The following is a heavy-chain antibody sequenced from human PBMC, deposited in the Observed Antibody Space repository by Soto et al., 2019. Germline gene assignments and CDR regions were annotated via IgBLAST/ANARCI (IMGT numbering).Heavy chain of an antibody. D-gene: IGHD3-22*01. Sequence: SETLSLTCTVSGDSISSSTYYWGWIRQPPGKGLEWIGSIYYSGTTYYNPSLNSRVTISVDTSRIHFSLKLISVTAGDTAVYYCARQSYDSSDYFDYWGQGTLVTV. CDR2: IYYSGTT. J-gene: IGHJ4*02. CDR1: GDSISSSTYY. CDR3: ARQSYDSSDYFDY. V-gene: IGHV4-39*01.